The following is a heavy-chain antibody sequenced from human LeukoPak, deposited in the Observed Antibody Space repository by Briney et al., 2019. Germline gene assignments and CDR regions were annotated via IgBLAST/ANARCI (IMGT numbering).Heavy chain of an antibody. CDR3: ATKAAAGYLDY. CDR2: INHSGST. CDR1: GGSFSGYY. D-gene: IGHD6-13*01. Sequence: PSETRSLTCAVYGGSFSGYYWSWIRQPPVKGVERIGEINHSGSTNYNPSLKSRVTISVDTSKNQFSLKLSSVTAADTAVYYCATKAAAGYLDYWGQGTLVTVSS. V-gene: IGHV4-34*01. J-gene: IGHJ4*02.